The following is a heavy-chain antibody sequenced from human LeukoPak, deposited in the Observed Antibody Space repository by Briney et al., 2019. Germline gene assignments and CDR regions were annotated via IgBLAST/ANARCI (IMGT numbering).Heavy chain of an antibody. CDR3: ARYMITFGGVIVPFDY. CDR1: GFTFSSYA. V-gene: IGHV3-30-3*01. D-gene: IGHD3-16*02. J-gene: IGHJ4*02. Sequence: SGRSLRLSCAASGFTFSSYAMHWVRQAPGKGLEWVAVISYDGSNKYYADSVKGRFTISRDNSKNTLYLQMDSLRAEDTAVYYCARYMITFGGVIVPFDYWGQGTLVTVSS. CDR2: ISYDGSNK.